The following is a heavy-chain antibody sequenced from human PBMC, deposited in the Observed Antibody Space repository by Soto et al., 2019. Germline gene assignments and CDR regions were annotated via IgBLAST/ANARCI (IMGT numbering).Heavy chain of an antibody. CDR1: GDSISSGGYS. J-gene: IGHJ4*02. CDR3: ARGLSSTTRAFDA. CDR2: IYHAGRT. Sequence: SETLSLTCAVSGDSISSGGYSWSWIRQAPGKGLIWIGYIYHAGRTDYNPSLKSRVTISRDMAKNHFYLRLSSVSAADTAVYFCARGLSSTTRAFDAWGQGILVTV. D-gene: IGHD6-19*01. V-gene: IGHV4-30-2*01.